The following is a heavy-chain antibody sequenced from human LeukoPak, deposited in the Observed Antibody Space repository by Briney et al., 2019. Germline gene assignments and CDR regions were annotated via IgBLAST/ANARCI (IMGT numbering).Heavy chain of an antibody. CDR2: INPNSGGT. J-gene: IGHJ4*02. CDR1: GYTFTGYY. D-gene: IGHD1-26*01. Sequence: VASVKVSCKASGYTFTGYYMHWVRQAPGQGLEWMGWINPNSGGTNYAQKFQGRVTMTRDTSISTAYMELSRLRSDDTAVYYCARSNMRIVGARIIDYWGQGTLVTVSS. CDR3: ARSNMRIVGARIIDY. V-gene: IGHV1-2*02.